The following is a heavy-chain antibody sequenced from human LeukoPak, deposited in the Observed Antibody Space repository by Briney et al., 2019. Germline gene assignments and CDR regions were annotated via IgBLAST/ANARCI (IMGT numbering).Heavy chain of an antibody. D-gene: IGHD2-2*01. CDR2: ISYDGSNK. Sequence: GRSLRLSCAASGFTFSTYGMHWVRQAPTKGLEWVAIISYDGSNKHYADSVKGRFTISRDNSKNTLYLQMNSLRAADTAVYYCARGQYCTTTSCYSDYYYYYGMDVWGQGTTVTVSS. CDR1: GFTFSTYG. V-gene: IGHV3-33*05. CDR3: ARGQYCTTTSCYSDYYYYYGMDV. J-gene: IGHJ6*02.